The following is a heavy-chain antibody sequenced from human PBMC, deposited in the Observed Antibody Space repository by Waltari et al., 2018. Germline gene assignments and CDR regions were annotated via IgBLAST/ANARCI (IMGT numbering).Heavy chain of an antibody. J-gene: IGHJ6*02. CDR3: ARGHIAVAGTYYYYYYGMDV. D-gene: IGHD6-19*01. CDR2: INHSGST. Sequence: QVQLQPWGAGLLKPSETLSLTCAVYGGSFSGYYWSWIRQPPGKGVEWIGEINHSGSTNYNPSLKSRVTISVDTSKNQFSLKLSSVTAADTAVYYCARGHIAVAGTYYYYYYGMDVWGQGTTVTVSS. V-gene: IGHV4-34*01. CDR1: GGSFSGYY.